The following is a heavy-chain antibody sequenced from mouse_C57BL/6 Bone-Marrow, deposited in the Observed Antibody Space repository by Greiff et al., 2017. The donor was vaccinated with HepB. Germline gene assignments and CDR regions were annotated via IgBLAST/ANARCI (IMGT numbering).Heavy chain of an antibody. V-gene: IGHV5-4*01. Sequence: VQLQQSGGGLVKPGGSLKLSCAASGFTFSSYAMSWVRQTPEKRLEWVATISDGGSYTYYPDNVKGRFTISRDNAKNNLYLQMSHLKSEDTAMYYCARVKNSLYAMDYWGQGTSVTVSS. CDR2: ISDGGSYT. J-gene: IGHJ4*01. CDR1: GFTFSSYA. CDR3: ARVKNSLYAMDY.